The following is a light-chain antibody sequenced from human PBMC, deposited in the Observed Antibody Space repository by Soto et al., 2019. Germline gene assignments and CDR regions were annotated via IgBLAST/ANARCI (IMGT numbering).Light chain of an antibody. V-gene: IGKV1-5*01. CDR3: QQYNSYPWT. CDR1: QSISSW. Sequence: IWMTQSPSLLSASTGDRVTISCRMSQSISSWLAWYQQKPGKAPKLLIYDASSLESGVPSRFSGSGSGTEFTLTISSLQPDDFATYYCQQYNSYPWTFGQGTKVDIK. CDR2: DAS. J-gene: IGKJ1*01.